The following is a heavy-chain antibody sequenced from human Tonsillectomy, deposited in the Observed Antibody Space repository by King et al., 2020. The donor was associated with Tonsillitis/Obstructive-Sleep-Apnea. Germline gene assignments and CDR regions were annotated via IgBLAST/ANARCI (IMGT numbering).Heavy chain of an antibody. Sequence: VQLVESGAEVKKPGESLRISCKGSGYNFTSYWIAWVRQMPGKGLEWMGRIDPGDSYANYSPSFQGHVTISVDKSISAAYLEWSSLKASDTAIYYCARRGFHRLILGEDWFDTWGQGTPVTVSS. CDR1: GYNFTSYW. J-gene: IGHJ5*02. D-gene: IGHD2-8*02. V-gene: IGHV5-10-1*01. CDR3: ARRGFHRLILGEDWFDT. CDR2: IDPGDSYA.